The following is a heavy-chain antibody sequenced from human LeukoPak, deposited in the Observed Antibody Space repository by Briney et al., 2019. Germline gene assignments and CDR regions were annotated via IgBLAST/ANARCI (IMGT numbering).Heavy chain of an antibody. D-gene: IGHD1-26*01. J-gene: IGHJ4*02. CDR2: INPNKGDT. Sequence: ASVRVSCKASGYTFTDYYMHWVRQAPGQGLEWMGWINPNKGDTNYAQKFQGRVTMTRDTSISTAYMELSRLRSDDTAVYYCAREGPIVGATHLVDYWGQGTLVTVSS. CDR3: AREGPIVGATHLVDY. V-gene: IGHV1-2*02. CDR1: GYTFTDYY.